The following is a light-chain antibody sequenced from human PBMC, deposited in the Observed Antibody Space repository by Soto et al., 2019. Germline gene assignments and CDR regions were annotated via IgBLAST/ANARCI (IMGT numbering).Light chain of an antibody. Sequence: EIVLTQSPGTLSLSPGERATLSCRASQSVSSSYLAWYQQKPGQAPRLLIYGASSRATGIPDRFSGSGSGTDFTLTISRLEPEDFAVYYCQQYGSSPPLPFGQGTRLEIK. V-gene: IGKV3-20*01. CDR3: QQYGSSPPLP. CDR2: GAS. J-gene: IGKJ5*01. CDR1: QSVSSSY.